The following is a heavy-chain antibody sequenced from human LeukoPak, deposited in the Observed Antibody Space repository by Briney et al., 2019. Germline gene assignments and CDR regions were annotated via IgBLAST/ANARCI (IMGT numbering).Heavy chain of an antibody. CDR1: GFTFSSYS. CDR3: ARDLELPLVVVGPHFDY. J-gene: IGHJ4*02. CDR2: ISSSSSTI. V-gene: IGHV3-48*04. Sequence: GGSLRLSCAASGFTFSSYSMNWVRQAPGKGLEWVSYISSSSSTIYYADSVKGRFTISRDNAKNSLYPQMNSLRAEDTAVYYCARDLELPLVVVGPHFDYWGQGTLVTVSS. D-gene: IGHD2-15*01.